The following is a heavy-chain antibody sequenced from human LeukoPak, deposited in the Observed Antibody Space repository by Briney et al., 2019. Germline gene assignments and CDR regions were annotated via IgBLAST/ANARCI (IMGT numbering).Heavy chain of an antibody. CDR1: GFTFSNYN. CDR3: ARSEMGYYYYYMDV. V-gene: IGHV3-21*01. CDR2: ISSSSSYI. J-gene: IGHJ6*03. Sequence: GSLRLSCAASGFTFSNYNMNWVRQAPGEGLEWVSSISSSSSYIYYADSVKGRFTISRDNAKNSLYLQMNSLRAEDTGVYYCARSEMGYYYYYMDVWGKGTTVTVSS. D-gene: IGHD2-8*01.